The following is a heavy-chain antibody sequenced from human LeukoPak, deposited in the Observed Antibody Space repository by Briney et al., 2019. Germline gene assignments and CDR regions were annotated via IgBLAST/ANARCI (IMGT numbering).Heavy chain of an antibody. V-gene: IGHV4-39*07. CDR3: ARSGGWYYFDY. CDR2: IYYSGST. J-gene: IGHJ4*02. D-gene: IGHD6-19*01. Sequence: PSETLSLTCTVSGDSISNSSYFWGWIRQPPGKGLEWIGSIYYSGSTYYNPSLKSRVTISVDTSKNQFSLKLSSVTAADTAVYYCARSGGWYYFDYWGQGTLVTVSS. CDR1: GDSISNSSYF.